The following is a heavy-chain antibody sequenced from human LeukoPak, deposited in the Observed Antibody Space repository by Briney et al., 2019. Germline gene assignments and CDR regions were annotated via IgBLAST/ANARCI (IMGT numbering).Heavy chain of an antibody. V-gene: IGHV4-39*07. CDR3: ARDLLNEGNHLDY. CDR1: GGSIRSSYYY. CDR2: IYDSGST. D-gene: IGHD4-23*01. J-gene: IGHJ4*02. Sequence: SETLSLTCTVSGGSIRSSYYYWGWIRQPPGKGLEWIGSIYDSGSTYYNPSLKSRVTISVDTSKNQFSLKLSSVTAADTAVYYCARDLLNEGNHLDYWGQGTLVTVSS.